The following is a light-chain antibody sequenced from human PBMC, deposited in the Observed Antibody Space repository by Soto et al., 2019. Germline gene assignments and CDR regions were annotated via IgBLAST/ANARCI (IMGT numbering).Light chain of an antibody. Sequence: DIQMTQSPSSLSASVGERVTITCQASHDISNYLNWYQQKLGKAPKLLIYDASNLEPGVPSRFSGSGSGTKFIFTISSLQPEDIATYYCQQYDTLSLTFGPGTKVDL. CDR1: HDISNY. CDR2: DAS. J-gene: IGKJ3*01. V-gene: IGKV1-33*01. CDR3: QQYDTLSLT.